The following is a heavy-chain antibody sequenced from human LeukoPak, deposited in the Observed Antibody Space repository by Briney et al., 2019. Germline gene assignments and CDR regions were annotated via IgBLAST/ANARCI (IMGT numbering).Heavy chain of an antibody. CDR2: IYYSGST. D-gene: IGHD6-13*01. Sequence: ASETLSLTCTVSGGSISSSYYYWGWIRQPPGKGLEWIGSIYYSGSTYYNPSLKSRVTISVDTSKNQFSLKLRSVTAADTAVYYCARLRIAAEENYYYYYGMDVWGQGTTVTVSS. V-gene: IGHV4-39*01. CDR3: ARLRIAAEENYYYYYGMDV. CDR1: GGSISSSYYY. J-gene: IGHJ6*02.